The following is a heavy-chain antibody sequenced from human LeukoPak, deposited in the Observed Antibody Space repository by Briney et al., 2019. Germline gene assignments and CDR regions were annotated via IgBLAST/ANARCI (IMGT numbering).Heavy chain of an antibody. Sequence: AASVKVSCKASGYTFTSYAMHWVRQAPGQRLEWMGWINAGNGNTKYSQEFQGRVTITADESTSTAYMELSSLRSEDTAVYYCARETKGITMVRGVRMYYYYMDVWGKGTTVSISS. D-gene: IGHD3-10*01. V-gene: IGHV1-3*03. CDR1: GYTFTSYA. J-gene: IGHJ6*03. CDR2: INAGNGNT. CDR3: ARETKGITMVRGVRMYYYYMDV.